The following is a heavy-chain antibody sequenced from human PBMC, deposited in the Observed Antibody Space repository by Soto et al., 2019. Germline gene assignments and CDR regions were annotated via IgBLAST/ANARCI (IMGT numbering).Heavy chain of an antibody. CDR2: ISAYNGNT. D-gene: IGHD3-9*01. CDR1: GYIFVNYG. Sequence: ASVKVSCKASGYIFVNYGISWVRQAPGQGLEWKGWISAYNGNTKNAQENQGRVTMTRDTSTSTAYMEMGSLRSDDTAMNYCARDNDVFTGYYLDYWGQGTLVTVSS. J-gene: IGHJ4*02. CDR3: ARDNDVFTGYYLDY. V-gene: IGHV1-18*01.